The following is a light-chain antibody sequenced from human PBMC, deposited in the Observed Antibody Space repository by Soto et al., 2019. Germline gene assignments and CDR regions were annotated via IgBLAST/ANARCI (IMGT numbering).Light chain of an antibody. CDR1: QSVLYSPNNKNF. CDR2: WAS. J-gene: IGKJ1*01. CDR3: QQYYSAPWT. Sequence: DIVMTQSPDSLAVSLGERATINCKSSQSVLYSPNNKNFLTWYQQKPGQPPKLLIYWASTRESGVPDRFSGRGAGTDFTLTISSLQAEDVAVYYCQQYYSAPWTFGQGTKVEIK. V-gene: IGKV4-1*01.